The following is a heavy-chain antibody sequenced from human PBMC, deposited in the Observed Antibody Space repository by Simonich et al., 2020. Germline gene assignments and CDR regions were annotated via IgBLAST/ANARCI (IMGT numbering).Heavy chain of an antibody. D-gene: IGHD7-27*01. Sequence: QVQLVESGGGVVQPGRSLRLSCAASGLTFSRYAMHWVRQAPGKGREVVAVISYDGSKKYYSDSGKGRFTISRDNSKNTRYLQMNSLRAEDTAVYYCARDRNWGWFDPWGQGTLVTVSS. CDR1: GLTFSRYA. V-gene: IGHV3-30*07. CDR3: ARDRNWGWFDP. J-gene: IGHJ5*02. CDR2: ISYDGSKK.